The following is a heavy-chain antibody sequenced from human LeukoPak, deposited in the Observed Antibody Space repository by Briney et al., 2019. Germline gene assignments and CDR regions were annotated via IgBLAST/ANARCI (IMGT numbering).Heavy chain of an antibody. D-gene: IGHD6-19*01. Sequence: PSETLSLTCTVSGGSISSYYWSWIRQPPGKGLEWIGYIYYSGSTNYNPSLKGRVTISGDTSKNQFSLKLSSVTAADTAVYYCARESSSGWYSFDYWGQGTLVTASS. CDR2: IYYSGST. CDR1: GGSISSYY. CDR3: ARESSSGWYSFDY. J-gene: IGHJ4*02. V-gene: IGHV4-59*12.